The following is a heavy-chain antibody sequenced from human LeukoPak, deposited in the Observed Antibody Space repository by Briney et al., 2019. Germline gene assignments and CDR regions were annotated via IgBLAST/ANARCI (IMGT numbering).Heavy chain of an antibody. CDR2: IYYSGST. CDR3: ASGTTKYYYLYY. D-gene: IGHD1-26*01. V-gene: IGHV4-59*08. Sequence: PSETLSLTCAVYGGSISSYYWSWIRQPPGKGLEWIGYIYYSGSTNYNPSLKSRVTISVDTSKNQFSLKLSSVTAADTAVYYCASGTTKYYYLYYWGQGTLVTVSS. CDR1: GGSISSYY. J-gene: IGHJ4*02.